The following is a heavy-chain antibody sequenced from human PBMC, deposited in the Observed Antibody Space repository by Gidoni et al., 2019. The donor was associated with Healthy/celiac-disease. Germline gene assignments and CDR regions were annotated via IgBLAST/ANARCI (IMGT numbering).Heavy chain of an antibody. CDR1: GFTVSSNY. CDR3: ARPCGGGDCYDAFDI. V-gene: IGHV3-66*04. CDR2: IYSGGST. J-gene: IGHJ3*02. D-gene: IGHD2-21*02. Sequence: EVQLVESGGGLVQPGGSLRLSCSASGFTVSSNYMSWVRQAPGKGLEWVSVIYSGGSTYYADSVKGRFTSSRDNSKNTLYLQMNSLRAEDTAVYYCARPCGGGDCYDAFDIWGQGTMVTVSS.